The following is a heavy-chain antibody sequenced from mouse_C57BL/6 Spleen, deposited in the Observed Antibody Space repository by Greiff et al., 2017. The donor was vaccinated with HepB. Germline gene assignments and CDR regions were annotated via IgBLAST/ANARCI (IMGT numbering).Heavy chain of an antibody. CDR1: GYTFTDYY. D-gene: IGHD3-3*01. CDR2: INPNNGGT. J-gene: IGHJ4*01. CDR3: ARRFRDFYYYAMDY. Sequence: EVQLQQSGPELVKPGASVKISCKASGYTFTDYYMNWVKQSHGKSLEWIGDINPNNGGTSYNQKFKGKATLTVDKSSSTAYMELRSLTSEDSAVYYCARRFRDFYYYAMDYWGQGTSVTVSS. V-gene: IGHV1-26*01.